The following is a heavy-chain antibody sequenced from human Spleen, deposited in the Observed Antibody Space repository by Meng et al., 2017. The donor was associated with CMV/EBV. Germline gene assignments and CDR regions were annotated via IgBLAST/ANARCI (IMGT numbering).Heavy chain of an antibody. CDR2: ISSSSSYL. D-gene: IGHD3-3*01. J-gene: IGHJ4*02. Sequence: GGSLRLSCAVSGFTFSSYSMNWVRQAPGKGLEWVSSISSSSSYLYYADSVKGRFTISRDNAKISLYLEMNSLRAEDTAVYYCARATYYDLWSGYYTGEYYFDYWGQGTLVTVSS. CDR1: GFTFSSYS. CDR3: ARATYYDLWSGYYTGEYYFDY. V-gene: IGHV3-21*01.